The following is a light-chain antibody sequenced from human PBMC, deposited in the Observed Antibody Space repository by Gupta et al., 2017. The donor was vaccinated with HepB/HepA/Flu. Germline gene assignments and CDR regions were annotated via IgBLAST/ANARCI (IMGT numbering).Light chain of an antibody. CDR1: QSISSY. CDR3: QQRDSTLWT. J-gene: IGKJ1*01. V-gene: IGKV1-39*01. Sequence: DIQMTQSPSSLSASVGDRVTITCRASQSISSYLNWYQQKPGKAPRLLIYAASSLSSGVPSRFSGSGSGRDFTLTISRLQPEDFATYYCQQRDSTLWTFGQGTKVEIK. CDR2: AAS.